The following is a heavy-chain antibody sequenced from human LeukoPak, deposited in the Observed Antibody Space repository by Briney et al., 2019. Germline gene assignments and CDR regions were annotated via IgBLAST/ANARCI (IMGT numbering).Heavy chain of an antibody. CDR2: ISSTGGNT. J-gene: IGHJ4*02. D-gene: IGHD2-21*02. Sequence: GGSLRLSCAASGFIFSDYGMSRARQAPGKGLEWVSVISSTGGNTYYADSVKGRFTISRDNSKNTVYLQMNSLRAEDTALYYCSKEGSDDYYFDYWGQGTLLTVSS. CDR1: GFIFSDYG. V-gene: IGHV3-23*01. CDR3: SKEGSDDYYFDY.